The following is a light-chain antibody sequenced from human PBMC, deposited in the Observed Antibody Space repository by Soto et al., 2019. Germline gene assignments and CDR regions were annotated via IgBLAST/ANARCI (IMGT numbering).Light chain of an antibody. V-gene: IGLV2-11*01. CDR3: CAYAGSYNLV. CDR2: DVN. Sequence: QSALTQPRSVSGSPGQSVTISCTGTSSDVGAYNYVSWYQQHPGKAPKVMIYDVNKRPSGVPDRFSGSKSDNTASLTISGLQAEDEADYYCCAYAGSYNLVFGGGTQLTVL. CDR1: SSDVGAYNY. J-gene: IGLJ2*01.